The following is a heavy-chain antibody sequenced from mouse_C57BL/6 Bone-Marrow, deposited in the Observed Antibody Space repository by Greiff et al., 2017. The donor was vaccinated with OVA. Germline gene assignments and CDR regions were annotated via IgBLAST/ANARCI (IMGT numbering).Heavy chain of an antibody. J-gene: IGHJ3*01. Sequence: EVLLVESGGGLVKPGGSLKLSCAASGFTFSDYGMHWVRQAPEKGLEWVAYISSGSSTIYYADTVKGRVTISRDNAKNTLFLQMTSLRSEDTAMYYCAREGRLRLPFAYWGQGTLVTVSA. V-gene: IGHV5-17*01. CDR3: AREGRLRLPFAY. D-gene: IGHD3-2*02. CDR1: GFTFSDYG. CDR2: ISSGSSTI.